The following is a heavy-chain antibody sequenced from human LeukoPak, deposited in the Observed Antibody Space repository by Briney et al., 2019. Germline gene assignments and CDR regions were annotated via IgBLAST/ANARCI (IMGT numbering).Heavy chain of an antibody. Sequence: GGSLRLSCAASGFTVSSNYMSWVRQAPGKGLEWVAVISYDGSNKYYADSVKGRFTISRDNSKNTLYLQMNSLRAEDTAVYYCARGKSGNFDYWGQGTLVTVSS. J-gene: IGHJ4*02. CDR3: ARGKSGNFDY. CDR1: GFTVSSNY. V-gene: IGHV3-30-3*01. CDR2: ISYDGSNK. D-gene: IGHD3-10*01.